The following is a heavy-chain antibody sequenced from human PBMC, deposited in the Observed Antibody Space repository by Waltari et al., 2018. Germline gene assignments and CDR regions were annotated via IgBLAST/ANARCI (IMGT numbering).Heavy chain of an antibody. CDR1: GYTFTSYA. D-gene: IGHD2-21*02. CDR2: LNAGNVNT. CDR3: AVREKCGYCEDGDCHWRLDS. J-gene: IGHJ4*02. Sequence: QVQLVQSGAEVKKPGASVKVSCKASGYTFTSYAMHWVRQAPGQRLEWMGWLNAGNVNTKYSQEFQGRVTITRDTSASTAYMELSSLRSEDMAVYYCAVREKCGYCEDGDCHWRLDSWGQRTLVSVSS. V-gene: IGHV1-3*03.